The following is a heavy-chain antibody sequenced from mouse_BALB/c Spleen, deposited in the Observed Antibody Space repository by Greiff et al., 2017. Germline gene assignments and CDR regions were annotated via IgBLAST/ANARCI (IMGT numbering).Heavy chain of an antibody. J-gene: IGHJ1*01. CDR2: INPDSSTI. D-gene: IGHD2-3*01. V-gene: IGHV4-1*02. Sequence: EVKLVESGGGLVQPGGSLKLSCAASGFAFSRYWMSWVRQAPGKGLEWIGEINPDSSTINYTPSLKDKFIISRDNAKNTLYLQMSKVRSEDTALYYCARPEVYDGYRYFDVWGAGTTVTVSS. CDR1: GFAFSRYW. CDR3: ARPEVYDGYRYFDV.